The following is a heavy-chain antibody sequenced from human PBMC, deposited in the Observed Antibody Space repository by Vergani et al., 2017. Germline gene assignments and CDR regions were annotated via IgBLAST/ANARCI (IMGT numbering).Heavy chain of an antibody. CDR2: INPSGGST. Sequence: QVQLVQSGAEVKKPGASVKVSCKASGYTFTSYYMHWVRQAPGQGLECMGIINPSGGSTSYAKKFQGRVTMTRDTSTSTVHMELSSLRSEDTAVYYCASDRWELLSFDSWGQGTLVTVSS. CDR1: GYTFTSYY. J-gene: IGHJ4*02. V-gene: IGHV1-46*01. D-gene: IGHD1-26*01. CDR3: ASDRWELLSFDS.